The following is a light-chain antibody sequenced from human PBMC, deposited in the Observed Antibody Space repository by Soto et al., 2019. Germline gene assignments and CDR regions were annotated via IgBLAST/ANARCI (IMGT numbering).Light chain of an antibody. CDR1: QTIIRY. V-gene: IGKV1-39*01. CDR2: AAS. J-gene: IGKJ3*01. CDR3: QQSYSTLFT. Sequence: DIQMTQSPSSLSASVGDRVTITCRASQTIIRYLNWYQQKPGRAPNLLIYAASSLHTGVPSRFSASGSGTEFTLTIRRLQPEDSATYYCQQSYSTLFTFGPGTRVEIK.